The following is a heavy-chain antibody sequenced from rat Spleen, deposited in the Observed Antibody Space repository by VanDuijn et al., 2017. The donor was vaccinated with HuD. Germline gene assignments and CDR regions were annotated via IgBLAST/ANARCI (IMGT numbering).Heavy chain of an antibody. CDR3: TTEPGYNSYFAY. D-gene: IGHD1-4*01. Sequence: EVQLVESDGGLVQPGRSLKLSCAASGFTFINYGMAWVRQAPTRGLEWVAAISYDGSRTYYRDSVKGRFTLSRDNAKSTLYLQMDSLRSEDTATYYCTTEPGYNSYFAYWGQGVMVTVSS. CDR1: GFTFINYG. V-gene: IGHV5-29*01. J-gene: IGHJ2*01. CDR2: ISYDGSRT.